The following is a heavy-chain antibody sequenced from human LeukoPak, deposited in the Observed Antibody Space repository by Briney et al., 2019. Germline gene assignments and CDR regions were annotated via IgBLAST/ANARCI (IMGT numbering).Heavy chain of an antibody. CDR1: RGSISSTNYY. CDR3: AMDTTVVERFDY. D-gene: IGHD1-1*01. CDR2: IYYNERT. V-gene: IGHV4-39*01. Sequence: PSETLSLTCTVSRGSISSTNYYWGWVRPPPGKGLEWIGTIYYNERTYYNPSLKSRVTISVDTSKNQFSLNLSSVTAADTAVYYCAMDTTVVERFDYWGQGTLVTVSS. J-gene: IGHJ4*01.